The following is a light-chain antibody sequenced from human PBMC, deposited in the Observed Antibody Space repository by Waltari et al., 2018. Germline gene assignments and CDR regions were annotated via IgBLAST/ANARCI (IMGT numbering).Light chain of an antibody. CDR2: GAS. J-gene: IGKJ1*01. V-gene: IGKV3-15*01. CDR3: QQYNNWPRT. CDR1: QSVSST. Sequence: EIVMTQSPATLSVSPGERATLSCRASQSVSSTVAWYQQKPGQATRLLIYGASTRATGSPARFSGSGSGTEFTLTISSLQSEDFAVYYCQQYNNWPRTFGQGTKVEIK.